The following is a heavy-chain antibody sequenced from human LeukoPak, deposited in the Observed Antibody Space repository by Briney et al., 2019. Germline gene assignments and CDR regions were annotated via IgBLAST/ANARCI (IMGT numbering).Heavy chain of an antibody. J-gene: IGHJ4*02. CDR2: IHYSGST. CDR3: ARGGGSSYGRFDY. V-gene: IGHV4-59*01. D-gene: IGHD5-18*01. CDR1: GGSINNYY. Sequence: SETLSLTCTVSGGSINNYYWSWIRQPPGKGLXXXXYIHYSGSTNYNPSLKSRVTISVDTSKNQFSLKLSSVTAADTAVYYCARGGGSSYGRFDYWGQGTLVTVSS.